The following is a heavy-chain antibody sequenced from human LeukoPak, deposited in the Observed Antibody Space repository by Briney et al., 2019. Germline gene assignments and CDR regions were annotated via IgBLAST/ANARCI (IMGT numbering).Heavy chain of an antibody. CDR1: GGSISSGGYY. CDR2: IYYSGST. V-gene: IGHV4-31*03. CDR3: ARGGEDNWFDP. J-gene: IGHJ5*02. Sequence: SQTLSLTCTVSGGSISSGGYYWSWIRQHPGKGLEWIGYIYYSGSTYYNPSLKSRLTISVDTSKNQFSLKLSSVTAADTAVYYCARGGEDNWFDPWGQGTLVTVSS.